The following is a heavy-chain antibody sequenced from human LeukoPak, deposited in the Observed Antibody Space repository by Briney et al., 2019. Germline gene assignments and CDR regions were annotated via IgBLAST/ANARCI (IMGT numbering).Heavy chain of an antibody. CDR3: ARETVAGTFDY. Sequence: PGGSLRLSCAASGFTFSDYYISWIRQAPGKGLEWVSDISPSGDIISYADSVKGRFIISRDYAKESLHLQTNSLRVEDSAVYYCARETVAGTFDYWGQGTQVTVSS. CDR2: ISPSGDII. V-gene: IGHV3-11*01. CDR1: GFTFSDYY. J-gene: IGHJ4*02. D-gene: IGHD6-19*01.